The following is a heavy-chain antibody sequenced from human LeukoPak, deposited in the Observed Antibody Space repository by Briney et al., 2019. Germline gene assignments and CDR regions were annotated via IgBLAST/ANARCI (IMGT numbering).Heavy chain of an antibody. J-gene: IGHJ4*02. Sequence: GASVKVSCKASGYTFTGCFMHWVRQAPGQGLEWMGRINPNSGVTNYAQKFQGRVTMTRDTSINTAYVELSRLRSDDTAVYYCARDTTGRLGYYWGQGTLVTVSS. CDR1: GYTFTGCF. CDR2: INPNSGVT. CDR3: ARDTTGRLGYY. V-gene: IGHV1-2*06. D-gene: IGHD2/OR15-2a*01.